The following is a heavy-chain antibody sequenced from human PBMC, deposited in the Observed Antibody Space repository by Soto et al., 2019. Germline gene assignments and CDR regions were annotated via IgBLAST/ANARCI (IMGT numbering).Heavy chain of an antibody. CDR2: IVPLLSAT. J-gene: IGHJ4*02. Sequence: QVQLVQSGAEVKKPGSSVNVSCRSSGGTFSSSAISWVRQAPGQGLEWVGQIVPLLSATNYARKFLGKVTYTADESTTTAFMELGGLTSEDTAIYFCARGSSRGASLASWGQGTLVTVSS. CDR1: GGTFSSSA. CDR3: ARGSSRGASLAS. D-gene: IGHD2-2*01. V-gene: IGHV1-69*12.